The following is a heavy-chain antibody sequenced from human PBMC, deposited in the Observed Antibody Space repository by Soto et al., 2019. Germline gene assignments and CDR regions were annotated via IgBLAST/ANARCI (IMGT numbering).Heavy chain of an antibody. D-gene: IGHD3-10*01. J-gene: IGHJ4*02. CDR2: ISGSGGST. V-gene: IGHV3-23*01. CDR3: VLWPPYYFDY. Sequence: PGRSQRLRYAAFGFDFISFASSWVRQAPGKGLEWVSAISGSGGSTYYADSVKGRFTISRDNSKNTLYLQMNSLRAEDTAVYYCVLWPPYYFDYWGQGTLVTVFS. CDR1: GFDFISFA.